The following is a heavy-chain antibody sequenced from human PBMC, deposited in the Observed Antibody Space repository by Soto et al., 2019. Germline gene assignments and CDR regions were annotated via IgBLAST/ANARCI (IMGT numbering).Heavy chain of an antibody. CDR3: ARSTYYYDSSGYGFYYFDY. Sequence: PTLVNPTQTLTLTCTFSGFSLSTSGMCVSWIRQPPGKALEWLARIDWDDDKYYSTSLKTRLTISKDTSKNQVVLTMTNMDPVDTATYYCARSTYYYDSSGYGFYYFDYWGQGTLVTVSS. CDR1: GFSLSTSGMC. J-gene: IGHJ4*02. V-gene: IGHV2-70*11. CDR2: IDWDDDK. D-gene: IGHD3-22*01.